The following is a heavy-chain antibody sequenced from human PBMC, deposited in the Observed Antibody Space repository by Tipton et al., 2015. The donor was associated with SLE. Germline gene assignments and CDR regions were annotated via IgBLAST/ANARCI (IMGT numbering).Heavy chain of an antibody. V-gene: IGHV4-59*11. CDR2: IYYTGNT. J-gene: IGHJ4*02. D-gene: IGHD5-12*01. Sequence: TLSLTCSVSGGSMSYHYWSWIRQPPGKGLEWIGYIYYTGNTNYNPSLKSQVTMSVDTSKSQFSLKLTFVSAADTAVYYCARGGVATIRADYWGQGTLVTVSS. CDR1: GGSMSYHY. CDR3: ARGGVATIRADY.